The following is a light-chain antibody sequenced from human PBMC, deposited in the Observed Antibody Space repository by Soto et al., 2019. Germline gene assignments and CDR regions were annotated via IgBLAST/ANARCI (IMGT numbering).Light chain of an antibody. CDR2: GAS. CDR3: HYDDTSHYMYT. CDR1: QSVSKDY. Sequence: EIGLTQSPGTLSLSPGDRATLSCRASQSVSKDYVAWYQQKPGQAPRLLIYGASSRATGIPDRYSGSGSGAEFTLTLSRLEPEEFALYYCHYDDTSHYMYTFGQGTKLEIK. J-gene: IGKJ2*01. V-gene: IGKV3-20*01.